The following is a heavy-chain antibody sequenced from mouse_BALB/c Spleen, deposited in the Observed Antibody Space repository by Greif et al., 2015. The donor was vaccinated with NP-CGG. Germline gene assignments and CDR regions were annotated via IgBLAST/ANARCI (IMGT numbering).Heavy chain of an antibody. V-gene: IGHV1-39*01. CDR2: IDPYYGGT. Sequence: VLLQHSGPELVKPGASVKISCKVSGYSFTGYNMNWVKQSNGKSLEWTGNIDPYYGGTSYIQKFKGKATLTVDKSSSTASIQRKSLTSYDSASYNCARRDRPRKAMVYWSHETSFTVSS. D-gene: IGHD2-10*02. CDR1: GYSFTGYN. J-gene: IGHJ4*01. CDR3: ARRDRPRKAMVY.